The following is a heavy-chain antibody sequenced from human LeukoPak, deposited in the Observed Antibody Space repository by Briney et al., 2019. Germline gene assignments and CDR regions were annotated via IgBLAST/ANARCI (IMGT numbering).Heavy chain of an antibody. V-gene: IGHV4-59*01. CDR2: IYYSGNT. D-gene: IGHD3-3*01. CDR1: GASISTYY. J-gene: IGHJ4*02. Sequence: SETLSLTCTVSGASISTYYWSWVRQPPGKGLEWIGYIYYSGNTNYSPSLKSRVTISVDTSKNQLSLRLNSVTAADTAIYYCARVQGMSGYFLIALWGQGPLVPVSS. CDR3: ARVQGMSGYFLIAL.